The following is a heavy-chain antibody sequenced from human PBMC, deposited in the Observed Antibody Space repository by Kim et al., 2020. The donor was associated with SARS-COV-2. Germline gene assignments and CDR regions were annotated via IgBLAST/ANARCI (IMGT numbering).Heavy chain of an antibody. Sequence: SVKVSCKASGGTFSSYAISWVRQAPGQGLEWMGRIIPILGIANYAQKFQGRVTITADKSTSTAYMELSSLRSEDTAVYYCARDPYYGSGSYYDYWGQGTLVTVSS. J-gene: IGHJ4*02. CDR3: ARDPYYGSGSYYDY. V-gene: IGHV1-69*04. D-gene: IGHD3-10*01. CDR2: IIPILGIA. CDR1: GGTFSSYA.